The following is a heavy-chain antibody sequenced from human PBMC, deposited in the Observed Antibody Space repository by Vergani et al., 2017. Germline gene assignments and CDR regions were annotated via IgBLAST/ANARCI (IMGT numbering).Heavy chain of an antibody. CDR3: AGDGYDILTGYTFDY. Sequence: QVQLVQSGAEVKKPGSSVKVSCKASGGTFSSYAISWVRQAPGQGLEWMGGIIPIFGTANYAQKFQGRVTITADESTSTADMELSSLRSEATAVYYCAGDGYDILTGYTFDYWGQGTLVTVSS. J-gene: IGHJ4*02. V-gene: IGHV1-69*01. CDR2: IIPIFGTA. CDR1: GGTFSSYA. D-gene: IGHD3-9*01.